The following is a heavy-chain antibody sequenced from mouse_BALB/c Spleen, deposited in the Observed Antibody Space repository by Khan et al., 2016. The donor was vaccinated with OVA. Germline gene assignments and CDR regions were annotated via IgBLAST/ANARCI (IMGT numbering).Heavy chain of an antibody. CDR2: FWNDGST. J-gene: IGHJ4*01. D-gene: IGHD2-10*01. CDR1: GFSLTNYG. Sequence: VQLQESGPGLVAPSQSLSITCTISGFSLTNYGVHWVRQPPGKGLEWLVVFWNDGSTTYNSALKSRLTISKDNSKSQVFLKMNSLQTDDTAMYFCARQPYYHYNIMDYWGQGTSDTVSS. CDR3: ARQPYYHYNIMDY. V-gene: IGHV2-6-1*01.